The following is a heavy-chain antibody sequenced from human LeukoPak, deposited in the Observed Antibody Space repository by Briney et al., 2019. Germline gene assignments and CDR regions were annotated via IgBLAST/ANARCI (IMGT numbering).Heavy chain of an antibody. V-gene: IGHV1-2*02. CDR1: GYTFTGYY. J-gene: IGHJ5*02. CDR2: INPNSGGT. Sequence: ASVKVSCKASGYTFTGYYMHWVRQAPGQGLEWMGWINPNSGGTNYAQKFQGRVTMTRDTSISTAYMELSRLRSDDTAVYYCARDNQDSSGWYTFGWFDPWGQGTLVTVSS. CDR3: ARDNQDSSGWYTFGWFDP. D-gene: IGHD6-13*01.